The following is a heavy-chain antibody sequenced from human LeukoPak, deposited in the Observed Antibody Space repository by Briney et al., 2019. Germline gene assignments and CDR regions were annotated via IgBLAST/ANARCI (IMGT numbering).Heavy chain of an antibody. J-gene: IGHJ2*01. CDR1: GFTFSSYA. CDR3: AKDRTEGASYWYFDL. Sequence: GGSLRLSCAASGFTFSSYAMSWVRQAPGKGLEWVSAISGSGGSTYYADSVKGRFTISRDSSKNTLFLHMNTLRAEDTAIYYRAKDRTEGASYWYFDLWGRGTLVTVSS. CDR2: ISGSGGST. D-gene: IGHD1-26*01. V-gene: IGHV3-23*01.